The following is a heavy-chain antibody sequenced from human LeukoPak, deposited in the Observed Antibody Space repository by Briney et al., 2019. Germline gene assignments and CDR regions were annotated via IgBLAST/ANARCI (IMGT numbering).Heavy chain of an antibody. CDR3: AKDNWNYVDYFDY. D-gene: IGHD1-7*01. J-gene: IGHJ4*02. V-gene: IGHV3-23*01. Sequence: GGSLRLSCAASGFTFSSYAMSWVRQAPGKGLEWVSAISGSGGSTYYADCVKGRFTISRDNSKNTLYLQMNSLRAEDTAVYYCAKDNWNYVDYFDYWGQGTLVTVSS. CDR1: GFTFSSYA. CDR2: ISGSGGST.